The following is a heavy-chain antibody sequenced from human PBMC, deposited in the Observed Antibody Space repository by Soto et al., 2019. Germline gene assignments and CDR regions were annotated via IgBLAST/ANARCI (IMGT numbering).Heavy chain of an antibody. CDR2: IIPILGIA. Sequence: GASVKVSCKASGGTFSSYTISWVRQAPGQGLEWMGRIIPILGIANYAQKFQGRVTITADKSTSTAYMELSSLRSEDTAVYYCAREEGLSAYYYYMDVWGKGTTVTVSS. J-gene: IGHJ6*03. CDR3: AREEGLSAYYYYMDV. CDR1: GGTFSSYT. V-gene: IGHV1-69*04.